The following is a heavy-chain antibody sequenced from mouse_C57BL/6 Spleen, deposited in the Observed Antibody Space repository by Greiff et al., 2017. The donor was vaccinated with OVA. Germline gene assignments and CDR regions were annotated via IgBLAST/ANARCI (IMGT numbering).Heavy chain of an antibody. CDR1: GYTFTSYW. CDR3: GRAGGYYGSSFDY. V-gene: IGHV1-69*01. Sequence: QVQLQQPGAELVMPGASVKLSCKASGYTFTSYWMHWVKQRPGQGLEWIGEIDPSASYTNYNQKFKGKSTLTVDKSSSTAYMQLSSLTSEDSAVYYGGRAGGYYGSSFDYWGQGTTLTVSS. D-gene: IGHD1-1*01. CDR2: IDPSASYT. J-gene: IGHJ2*01.